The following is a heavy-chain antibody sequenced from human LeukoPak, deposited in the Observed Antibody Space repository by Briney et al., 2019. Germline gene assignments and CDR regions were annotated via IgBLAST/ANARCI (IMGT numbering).Heavy chain of an antibody. J-gene: IGHJ4*02. CDR2: ISGIGGRT. V-gene: IGHV3-23*01. D-gene: IGHD2-2*01. CDR1: GFTFSSYA. CDR3: AKDLGAYWSSTSCYPDY. Sequence: GGSLRLSCAASGFTFSSYAMSWVRQAPGKGLGWVSAISGIGGRTYYADSVNGRFTISRDNSKTTLYLKMNSRRAEDTAVYYCAKDLGAYWSSTSCYPDYWGQGTLVTVSS.